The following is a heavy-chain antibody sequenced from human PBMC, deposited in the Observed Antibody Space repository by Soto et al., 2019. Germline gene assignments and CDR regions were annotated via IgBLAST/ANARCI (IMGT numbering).Heavy chain of an antibody. CDR3: ARGQRFSDWFXP. D-gene: IGHD3-3*01. CDR1: GGSMTSYY. J-gene: IGHJ5*02. CDR2: VYSSGGT. V-gene: IGHV4-4*07. Sequence: SETLSLTCTVSGGSMTSYYWTWIRQPAGKGLEWIGRVYSSGGTHYNPSLKSRVTISLDTSKNQFSLRLLSVTDADTAVYFCARGQRFSDWFXPWGQGTLVNV.